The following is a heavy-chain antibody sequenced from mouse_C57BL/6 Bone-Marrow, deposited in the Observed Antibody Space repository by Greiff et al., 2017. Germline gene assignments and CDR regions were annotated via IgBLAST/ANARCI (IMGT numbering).Heavy chain of an antibody. J-gene: IGHJ1*03. CDR2: ISHLAYSI. Sequence: EVQLVESGGGLVQPGGSLKLSCAASGFTFSDYGMAWARQAPRQGPEWVAFISHLAYSIYYADTVTGRFTLSRENAKNTLYLEMSSLRSEDTAVYYCARQGYYYGSSSSWYFDVWGTGTTVTVSS. D-gene: IGHD1-1*01. CDR3: ARQGYYYGSSSSWYFDV. V-gene: IGHV5-15*01. CDR1: GFTFSDYG.